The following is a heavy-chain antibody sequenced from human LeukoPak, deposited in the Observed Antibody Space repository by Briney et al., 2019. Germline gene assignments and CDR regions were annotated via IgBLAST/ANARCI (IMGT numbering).Heavy chain of an antibody. CDR1: GDSIINSYF. V-gene: IGHV4-39*07. CDR3: ARDPYSSSWKNWFDP. CDR2: MYYKGST. Sequence: PSETLSLTCSVSGDSIINSYFWAWIRQPPGKGLEWIGSMYYKGSTYYNLSLKSRVTISVDTSKNHFSLKLNSVTAADTAVYCYARDPYSSSWKNWFDPWGQGILVTVSS. D-gene: IGHD6-13*01. J-gene: IGHJ5*02.